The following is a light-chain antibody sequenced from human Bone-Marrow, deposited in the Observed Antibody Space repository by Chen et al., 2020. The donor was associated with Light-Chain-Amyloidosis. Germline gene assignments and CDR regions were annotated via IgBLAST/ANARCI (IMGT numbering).Light chain of an antibody. CDR1: DLPTKY. CDR3: QSADSSGTYEVI. J-gene: IGLJ2*01. Sequence: SYELTQPPSVSVSPGQTARITCSGDDLPTKYAYWYQQKPGQAPVLVIHRDTERPSGISERFSGSSSGPTATLPISGVQAEDAADYHCQSADSSGTYEVIFGGGTKLTVL. V-gene: IGLV3-25*03. CDR2: RDT.